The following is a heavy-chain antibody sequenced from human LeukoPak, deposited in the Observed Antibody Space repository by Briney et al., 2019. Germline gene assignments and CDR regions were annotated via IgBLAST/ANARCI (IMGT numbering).Heavy chain of an antibody. D-gene: IGHD3-22*01. Sequence: GGSLRLSCAASGFTFSSYSMNWVRQAPGKGLEWVSSISSSSGYIYYADSVKGRFTISRDNGKNTLYLQMNSLRAEDTAVYYCARGSTYYDSSGQVPFDYWGQGTLVTVSS. J-gene: IGHJ4*02. CDR2: ISSSSGYI. V-gene: IGHV3-21*01. CDR3: ARGSTYYDSSGQVPFDY. CDR1: GFTFSSYS.